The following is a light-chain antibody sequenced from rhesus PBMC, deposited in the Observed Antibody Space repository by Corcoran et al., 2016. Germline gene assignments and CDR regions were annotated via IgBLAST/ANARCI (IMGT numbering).Light chain of an antibody. CDR1: ENVNNY. CDR2: KAS. Sequence: DIQMTQSPSSLSASVGVRVTLTCGASENVNNYLNWYQQKPGKAPKLLIYKASTLQSGVPSRFSGSGSGTDYTFTISSLQPGDVATYYFQHGHGTPYSFGQGTKVEIK. J-gene: IGKJ2*01. V-gene: IGKV1-74*01. CDR3: QHGHGTPYS.